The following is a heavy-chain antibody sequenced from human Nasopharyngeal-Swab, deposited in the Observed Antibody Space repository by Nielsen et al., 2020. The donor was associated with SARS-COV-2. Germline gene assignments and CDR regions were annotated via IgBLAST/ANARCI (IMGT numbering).Heavy chain of an antibody. Sequence: GESLRLSCAASGFTFSSYAMSWVRQAPGKGLEWVSAISGSGGSTYYADSVKGRFTISRDNSKNTLYLQMNSLRAEDTAVYYCAKGWLRHLVYYGMDVWGQGTTVTVSS. J-gene: IGHJ6*02. D-gene: IGHD5-12*01. CDR1: GFTFSSYA. CDR2: ISGSGGST. CDR3: AKGWLRHLVYYGMDV. V-gene: IGHV3-23*01.